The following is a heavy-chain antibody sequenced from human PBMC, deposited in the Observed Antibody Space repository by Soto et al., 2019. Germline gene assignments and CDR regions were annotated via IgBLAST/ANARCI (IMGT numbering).Heavy chain of an antibody. J-gene: IGHJ4*02. Sequence: QVQLVQSGAVVKKPGSSVKVSCKASGGTFSSYTISWVRQAPGQGLEWMGRIIPILGIANYAQKFQGRVTITADKSTSTAYMELSSLRSEDTAVYYCASSLGYCSGGSCSTFDYWGQGTLVTVSS. CDR2: IIPILGIA. V-gene: IGHV1-69*02. CDR1: GGTFSSYT. D-gene: IGHD2-15*01. CDR3: ASSLGYCSGGSCSTFDY.